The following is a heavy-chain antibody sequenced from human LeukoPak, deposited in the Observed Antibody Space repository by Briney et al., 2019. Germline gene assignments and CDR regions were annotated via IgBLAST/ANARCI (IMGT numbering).Heavy chain of an antibody. CDR2: INPTGGST. CDR3: ARDSSGSLYYFDY. Sequence: ASVKVSCKASGYTFPSYFMHWVRQAPGQGLEWMGIINPTGGSTTYAQKFQGRVTMTRDTSTSTVYMELSSLRSDDTAVYYCARDSSGSLYYFDYWGQGTLVTVSS. D-gene: IGHD3-22*01. CDR1: GYTFPSYF. V-gene: IGHV1-46*01. J-gene: IGHJ4*02.